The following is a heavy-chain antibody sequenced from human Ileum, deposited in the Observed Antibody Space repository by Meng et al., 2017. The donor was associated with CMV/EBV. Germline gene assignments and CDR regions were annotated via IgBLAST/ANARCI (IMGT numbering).Heavy chain of an antibody. D-gene: IGHD3-3*01. Sequence: TFSSACVSWVRQAPGKGLEWVGRIKSKTDAGTTDYAAPVKGRFTISRDDSKNTLYLQMNSLKTEDTAVYYCTTEYYDIWSGYYGGYDYWGQGTLSPSPQ. V-gene: IGHV3-15*01. CDR3: TTEYYDIWSGYYGGYDY. J-gene: IGHJ4*02. CDR1: TFSSAC. CDR2: IKSKTDAGTT.